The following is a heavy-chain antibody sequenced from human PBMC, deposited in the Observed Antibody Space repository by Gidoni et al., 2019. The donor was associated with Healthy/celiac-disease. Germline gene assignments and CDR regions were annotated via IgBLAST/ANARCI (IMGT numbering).Heavy chain of an antibody. D-gene: IGHD6-19*01. V-gene: IGHV3-73*01. CDR2: IRSKANSYAT. CDR1: GYPFSGSA. CDR3: TTSGIAVAGTDY. J-gene: IGHJ4*02. Sequence: EVQLVESGGGLVQPGGSLKLPCAASGYPFSGSAMHWVRQASGKGLEWVGRIRSKANSYATAYAASVKGRFTISRDDSKNTAYLQMNSLKTEDTAVYYCTTSGIAVAGTDYWGQGTLVTVSS.